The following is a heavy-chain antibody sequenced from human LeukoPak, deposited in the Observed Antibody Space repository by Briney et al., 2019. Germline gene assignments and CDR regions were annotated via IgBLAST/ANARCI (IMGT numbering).Heavy chain of an antibody. CDR2: INPNSGDT. D-gene: IGHD3-3*01. J-gene: IGHJ4*02. CDR3: GTAFGVMDLDY. CDR1: GYTFTGYY. Sequence: ASVKVSCKASGYTFTGYYMHWVRQAPGQGLEWMGQINPNSGDTNYAQKFQGRVTMTRDTSISTAYMELSRLRSDDTAVYFCGTAFGVMDLDYWGQGTLVTVSS. V-gene: IGHV1-2*06.